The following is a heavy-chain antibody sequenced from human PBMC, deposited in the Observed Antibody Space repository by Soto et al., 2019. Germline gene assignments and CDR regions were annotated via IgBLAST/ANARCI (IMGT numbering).Heavy chain of an antibody. CDR2: TYYKSKWYY. J-gene: IGHJ6*03. CDR3: ARGSWDDVSGHYYMDV. Sequence: SQTLSLTCDISGDSVSSNSAGWNWIRQTPSRGLEWLGRTYYKSKWYYTYAASVKSRITVSPDTSKNQFSLQLTSVTPEDTAVYCARGSWDDVSGHYYMDVWDKGTTVTVSS. V-gene: IGHV6-1*01. CDR1: GDSVSSNSAG. D-gene: IGHD1-1*01.